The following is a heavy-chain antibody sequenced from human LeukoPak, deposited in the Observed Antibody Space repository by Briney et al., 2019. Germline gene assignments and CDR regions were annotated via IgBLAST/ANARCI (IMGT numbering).Heavy chain of an antibody. CDR1: GLTFSNYA. CDR3: ARDNWNDVSGAFDI. D-gene: IGHD1-1*01. CDR2: ISNSGGGT. J-gene: IGHJ3*02. Sequence: PGGSLRLSCAASGLTFSNYAMSWVRQAPGKGLEWVSGISNSGGGTFYADSVKGRFTISRDNSKNTLYLQVSSLRVEDTAVYHCARDNWNDVSGAFDIWGQGTMVTVSS. V-gene: IGHV3-23*01.